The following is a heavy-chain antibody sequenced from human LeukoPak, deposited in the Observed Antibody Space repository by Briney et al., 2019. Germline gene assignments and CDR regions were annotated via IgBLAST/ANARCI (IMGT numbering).Heavy chain of an antibody. CDR3: ETGHTFGGVIAYFES. J-gene: IGHJ4*02. CDR1: GGSISGYY. CDR2: IYYSGST. D-gene: IGHD3-16*02. V-gene: IGHV4-39*01. Sequence: SETLSLTCTVSGGSISGYYWGWIRQPPGKGLEWIASIYYSGSTYYNPSLKSRVTISVGTCKNRFCLKWSSVTPADTAVYYCETGHTFGGVIAYFESWGQGTLVTVSS.